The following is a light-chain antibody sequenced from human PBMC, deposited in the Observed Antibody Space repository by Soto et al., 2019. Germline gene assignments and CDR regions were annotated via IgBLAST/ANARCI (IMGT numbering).Light chain of an antibody. V-gene: IGLV3-1*01. CDR3: QAWDSRTVV. Sequence: SYELTQPPSVSVSPGQTASITCSGDKLGDKYACWYQQKPGQSPVLVIYQDSKRPSGIPERFSGSNSGNTATLTISGTQAMDEADYYCQAWDSRTVVFGGGTKANVL. CDR2: QDS. CDR1: KLGDKY. J-gene: IGLJ2*01.